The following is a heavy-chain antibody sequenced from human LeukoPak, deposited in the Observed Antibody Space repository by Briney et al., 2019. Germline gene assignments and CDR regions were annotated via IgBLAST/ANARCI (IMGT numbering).Heavy chain of an antibody. D-gene: IGHD2-2*01. Sequence: ASVKVSCKASGGTFSSYAISWVRQAPGQGLEWMGWINPNSGGTNYAQKFQGRVTMTRDTSISTAYMELSRLRSDDTAVYYCARGPIVVVPAAISRESWFDPWGQGTLVTVSS. CDR3: ARGPIVVVPAAISRESWFDP. CDR2: INPNSGGT. J-gene: IGHJ5*02. V-gene: IGHV1-2*02. CDR1: GGTFSSYA.